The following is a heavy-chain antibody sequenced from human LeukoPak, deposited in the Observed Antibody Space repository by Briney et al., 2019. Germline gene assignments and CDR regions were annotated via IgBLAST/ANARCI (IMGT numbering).Heavy chain of an antibody. D-gene: IGHD3-22*01. J-gene: IGHJ4*02. CDR3: ARLYDGSAYHADHFDY. CDR2: ISSSSSYI. V-gene: IGHV3-21*01. CDR1: GFTFSSYN. Sequence: GGSLRLSCAASGFTFSSYNMNWVRQAPGKGLEWVSSISSSSSYIYYADSVKGRFTISRDNAKNSLYLQMNSLRAEDTAVYYCARLYDGSAYHADHFDYWGQGTLVIVSS.